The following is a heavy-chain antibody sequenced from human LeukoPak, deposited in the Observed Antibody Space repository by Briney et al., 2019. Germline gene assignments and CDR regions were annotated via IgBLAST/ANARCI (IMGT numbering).Heavy chain of an antibody. CDR3: ARGSWFGEFTSPFDY. CDR1: GYTFTGYY. J-gene: IGHJ4*02. D-gene: IGHD3-10*01. Sequence: ASVKVSCKASGYTFTGYYMHWVRQAPGQGLEWMGWINPNSGGTNYAQKFQGWVTMTRDTSISTAYMELSRLRSDDTAVYYCARGSWFGEFTSPFDYWGQGTLVTVSS. CDR2: INPNSGGT. V-gene: IGHV1-2*04.